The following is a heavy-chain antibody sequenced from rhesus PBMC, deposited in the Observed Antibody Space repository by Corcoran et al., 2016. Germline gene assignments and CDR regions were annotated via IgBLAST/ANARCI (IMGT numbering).Heavy chain of an antibody. Sequence: QVQLQESGPGLVKTSETLSITCTVSGGSISTHYWRCTRQPPGKGLGWGGQIRGNSETPSYSASLESRVTISQGASKNQFSLRLHSVTAADTAVYFCARHGGFSFDYWGQGVLVTVSS. CDR3: ARHGGFSFDY. CDR1: GGSISTHY. CDR2: IRGNSETP. J-gene: IGHJ4*01. V-gene: IGHV4-147*01.